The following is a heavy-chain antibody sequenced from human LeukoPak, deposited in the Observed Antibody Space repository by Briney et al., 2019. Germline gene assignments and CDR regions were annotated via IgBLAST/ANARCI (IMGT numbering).Heavy chain of an antibody. CDR2: ISAYNGNT. V-gene: IGHV1-18*01. CDR1: GYTFISYG. D-gene: IGHD3-22*01. J-gene: IGHJ6*03. Sequence: GASVTVSCKASGYTFISYGISWVRQAPGQGLEWMGWISAYNGNTNYAQKLQGRVTMTTDTSTSTAYMELRSLRSDDTAVYYCASSWYYYDSSGHYYMDVWGKGTTVTVSS. CDR3: ASSWYYYDSSGHYYMDV.